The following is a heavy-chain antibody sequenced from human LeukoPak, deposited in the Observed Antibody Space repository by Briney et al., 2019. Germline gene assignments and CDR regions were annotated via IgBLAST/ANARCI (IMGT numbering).Heavy chain of an antibody. D-gene: IGHD3-22*01. V-gene: IGHV4-34*01. CDR3: ARVRRVYYYDSSGYSPDYYYYGMDV. J-gene: IGHJ6*02. CDR2: INHSGST. Sequence: SETLSLTCAVYGGSFSGYYWSWIRQPPGKGLEWIGEINHSGSTNYNPSLKSRVTISVDTSKNQFSLKLSSVTAADTAVYYCARVRRVYYYDSSGYSPDYYYYGMDVWGQGTTVTVSS. CDR1: GGSFSGYY.